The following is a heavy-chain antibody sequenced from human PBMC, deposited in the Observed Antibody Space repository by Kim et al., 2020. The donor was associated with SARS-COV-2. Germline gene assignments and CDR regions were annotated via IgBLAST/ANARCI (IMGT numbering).Heavy chain of an antibody. CDR3: ARDDYGDYFDY. CDR1: GFTFSSCS. CDR2: ISSSSSTI. J-gene: IGHJ4*02. D-gene: IGHD4-17*01. Sequence: GGSLRLSCAASGFTFSSCSMNWVRQAPGKGLEWVSYISSSSSTIYYADSVKGRFTVSRDNAKNSLFLQVNSLRDEDTAVYYCARDDYGDYFDYWGQGTLVTVSS. V-gene: IGHV3-48*02.